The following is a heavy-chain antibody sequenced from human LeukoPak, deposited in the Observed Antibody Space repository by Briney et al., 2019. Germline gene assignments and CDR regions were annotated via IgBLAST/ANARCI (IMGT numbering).Heavy chain of an antibody. CDR2: ISGNDDNK. J-gene: IGHJ4*02. CDR3: AKQLGYCSDGSCYFPY. CDR1: GFTFNSYA. D-gene: IGHD2-15*01. V-gene: IGHV3-23*01. Sequence: GGSLRLSCAASGFTFNSYALSWVRQAPGKGLEWVSAISGNDDNKYYADSVQGRFTISRDNSKSTLCLQMNSLRAEDTAVYYCAKQLGYCSDGSCYFPYWGQGTLVTVSS.